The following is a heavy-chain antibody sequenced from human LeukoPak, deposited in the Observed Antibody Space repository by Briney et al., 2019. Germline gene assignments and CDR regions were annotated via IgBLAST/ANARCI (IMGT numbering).Heavy chain of an antibody. D-gene: IGHD3-22*01. CDR1: GGSISSSSYY. CDR3: ARDDTYFYDSSGHGFDF. J-gene: IGHJ4*02. Sequence: PSETLSLTCTVSGGSISSSSYYWGWIRQPPGKGLEWIGSIYYIGSTHYNPSLKRRVTISVDTSKNQFTLKLTSVTAADTALYFCARDDTYFYDSSGHGFDFWGQGILVTVSS. CDR2: IYYIGST. V-gene: IGHV4-39*06.